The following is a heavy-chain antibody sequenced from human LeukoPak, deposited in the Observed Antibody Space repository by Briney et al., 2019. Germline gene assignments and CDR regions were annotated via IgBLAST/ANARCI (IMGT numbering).Heavy chain of an antibody. CDR3: AKDQFLGGSYYYYYYMDV. CDR1: GFTFRSYG. Sequence: PGGSLRLSCATSGFTFRSYGMHWVRQAPGKGLEWVAFIRYDGSNKYYADSVKGRFTISRDNSKNTLYLQMDSLRAEDTAVYYCAKDQFLGGSYYYYYYMDVWGEGTTVTVSS. J-gene: IGHJ6*03. V-gene: IGHV3-30*02. CDR2: IRYDGSNK. D-gene: IGHD1-26*01.